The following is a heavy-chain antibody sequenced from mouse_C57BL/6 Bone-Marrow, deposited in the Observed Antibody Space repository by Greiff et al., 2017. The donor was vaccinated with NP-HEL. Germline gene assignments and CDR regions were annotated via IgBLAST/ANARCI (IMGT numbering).Heavy chain of an antibody. CDR3: ARWGGLYYGSSYGY. CDR2: IDPSDSYT. J-gene: IGHJ2*01. CDR1: GYTFTSYW. Sequence: VKLQESGAELVRPGTSVKLSCKASGYTFTSYWMHWVKQRPGQGLEWIGVIDPSDSYTNYNQKFKGKATLTVDTSSSTAYMQLSSLTSEDSAVYYCARWGGLYYGSSYGYWGQGTTLTVSS. V-gene: IGHV1-59*01. D-gene: IGHD1-1*01.